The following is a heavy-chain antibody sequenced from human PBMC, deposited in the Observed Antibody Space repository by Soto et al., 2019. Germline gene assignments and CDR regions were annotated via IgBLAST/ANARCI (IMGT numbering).Heavy chain of an antibody. J-gene: IGHJ4*02. CDR2: ISYDENNK. Sequence: GGSLRLSCAASGFTFSSYVMHWVRQSPGKGLEWVAVISYDENNKYYADSVKGRFTISRDNSKNTLYLQMNSLRAEDTAVYYCAKDKAWETATKDYFDYWGQGTLVTVSS. V-gene: IGHV3-30*18. CDR1: GFTFSSYV. D-gene: IGHD6-25*01. CDR3: AKDKAWETATKDYFDY.